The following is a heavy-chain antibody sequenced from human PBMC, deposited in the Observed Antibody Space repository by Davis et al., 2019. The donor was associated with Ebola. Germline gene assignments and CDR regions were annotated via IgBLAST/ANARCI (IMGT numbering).Heavy chain of an antibody. Sequence: PGGSLRLSCAASGFTFSSYGMHWVRQAPGKGLEWVAVIWYDGSNDYYADSVKGRFTISRDNSKSTLYLQMNSLRVDDTAVYYCATTSTFNWGTYYFDSWGQGTLVTVSS. CDR1: GFTFSSYG. D-gene: IGHD3-16*01. J-gene: IGHJ4*02. CDR3: ATTSTFNWGTYYFDS. CDR2: IWYDGSND. V-gene: IGHV3-33*08.